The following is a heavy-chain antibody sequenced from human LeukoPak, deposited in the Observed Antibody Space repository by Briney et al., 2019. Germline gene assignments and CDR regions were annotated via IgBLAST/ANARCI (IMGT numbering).Heavy chain of an antibody. J-gene: IGHJ6*03. Sequence: SETLSLTCAVYGGSFSGYYWSWIRQPPGKGLEWIGEINHSGSTNYNPSLKSRVTISVDTSKNQFSLKLSSVTAADTAVYYCARQGETMVRGVIGNYYYYYYMDVWGKGTTVTISS. CDR2: INHSGST. CDR1: GGSFSGYY. V-gene: IGHV4-34*01. CDR3: ARQGETMVRGVIGNYYYYYYMDV. D-gene: IGHD3-10*01.